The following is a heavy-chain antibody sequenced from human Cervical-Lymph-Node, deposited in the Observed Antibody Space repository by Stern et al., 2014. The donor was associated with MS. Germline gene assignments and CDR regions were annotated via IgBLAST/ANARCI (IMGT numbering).Heavy chain of an antibody. J-gene: IGHJ6*02. CDR1: GGXFSSYX. Sequence: QLXXXGAEVKXPGSXVKVSCXASGGXFSSYXXXWXRQXPXQXXXXXXXIXXXXXXXXXAQKFQGRVTITADESTSTAYMELSSLRSEDTAVYYCARGTYYYDSSGYYVSYYYYYGMDVWGQGTTVTVSS. CDR2: IXXXXXXX. D-gene: IGHD3-22*01. V-gene: IGHV1-69*01. CDR3: ARGTYYYDSSGYYVSYYYYYGMDV.